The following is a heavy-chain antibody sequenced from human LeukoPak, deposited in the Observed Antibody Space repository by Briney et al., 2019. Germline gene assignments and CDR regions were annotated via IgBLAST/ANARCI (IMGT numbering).Heavy chain of an antibody. CDR3: ARACSSTSCYLYYYYYMDV. V-gene: IGHV1-8*02. CDR2: MNPNSGNT. CDR1: GYTFTSYG. J-gene: IGHJ6*03. D-gene: IGHD2-2*01. Sequence: GASVKVSCKASGYTFTSYGINWVRQATGQGLEWMGWMNPNSGNTGYAQKFQGRVTMTRNTSISTAYMELSSLRSEDTAVYYCARACSSTSCYLYYYYYMDVWGKGTTVTISS.